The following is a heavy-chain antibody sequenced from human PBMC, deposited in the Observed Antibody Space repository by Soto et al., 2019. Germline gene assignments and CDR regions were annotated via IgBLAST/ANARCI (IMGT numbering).Heavy chain of an antibody. CDR3: ARTDRDFYGLDV. CDR2: ISAAGDP. V-gene: IGHV3-13*05. Sequence: EVQLVESGGGLVQPGGSLRLSCEASGFTFRNYDMHWVRQGTGKGLEWVSGISAAGDPDYADSVEGRFTISRENAQNSFFLQMNSLRVCDTAVYYCARTDRDFYGLDVWGQGTTVSVSS. CDR1: GFTFRNYD. J-gene: IGHJ6*02.